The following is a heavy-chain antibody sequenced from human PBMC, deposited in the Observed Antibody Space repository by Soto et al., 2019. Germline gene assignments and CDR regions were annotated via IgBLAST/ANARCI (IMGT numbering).Heavy chain of an antibody. V-gene: IGHV4-28*01. D-gene: IGHD3-10*01. Sequence: SETLSLTCTVSGYSISSSNWWGWIRQPPGKGLEWIGYIYYSGSTYYNPSLKSRVTMSVDMSKNQFSLKLSSVTAMDTAVYYCARNSLRYYGSGRVYYYGMDVWGQGTTVT. CDR2: IYYSGST. J-gene: IGHJ6*02. CDR1: GYSISSSNW. CDR3: ARNSLRYYGSGRVYYYGMDV.